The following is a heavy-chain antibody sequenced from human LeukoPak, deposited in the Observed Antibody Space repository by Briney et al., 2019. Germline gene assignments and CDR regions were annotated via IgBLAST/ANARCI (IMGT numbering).Heavy chain of an antibody. J-gene: IGHJ4*02. V-gene: IGHV3-48*03. CDR1: GFTFSSYE. Sequence: GGSLRLSCAASGFTFSSYEMNWVRQAPGKGLEWVSYISSSGSTIYYADSVKGRFTISRDNAKNSLYLQMNSLRAEDTAVYYCAKTGPNSGWYSSTDYWGQGTLVTVSS. CDR2: ISSSGSTI. D-gene: IGHD6-19*01. CDR3: AKTGPNSGWYSSTDY.